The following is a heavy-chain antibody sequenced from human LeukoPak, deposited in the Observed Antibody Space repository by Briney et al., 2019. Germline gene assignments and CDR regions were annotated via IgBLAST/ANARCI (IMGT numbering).Heavy chain of an antibody. J-gene: IGHJ4*02. Sequence: PGKSLRLSCEVSGFTFSKYGMHWVRQAPGKGLEWVSTIRYDGSQEYYADSVRGRFTISRDNSGNTLNLQMNSLRAEDTAVYYCATLYSSGWYSTVGDYWGQGTLVTVSS. CDR1: GFTFSKYG. CDR3: ATLYSSGWYSTVGDY. CDR2: IRYDGSQE. V-gene: IGHV3-33*01. D-gene: IGHD6-19*01.